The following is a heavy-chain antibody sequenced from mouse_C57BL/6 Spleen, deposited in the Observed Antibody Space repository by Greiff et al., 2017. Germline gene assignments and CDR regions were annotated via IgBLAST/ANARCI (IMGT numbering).Heavy chain of an antibody. CDR1: GYAFSSSW. Sequence: QVQLQQSGPELVKPGASVKISCKASGYAFSSSWMHWVKQRPGQGLEWIGRIYPGDGDTNYNGKFKGKATLTADKSSSTAYMQLSSLTSEDSAVYFSAEIYGSSCYWGQGTTLSGFS. V-gene: IGHV1-82*01. D-gene: IGHD1-1*01. CDR3: AEIYGSSCY. CDR2: IYPGDGDT. J-gene: IGHJ2*01.